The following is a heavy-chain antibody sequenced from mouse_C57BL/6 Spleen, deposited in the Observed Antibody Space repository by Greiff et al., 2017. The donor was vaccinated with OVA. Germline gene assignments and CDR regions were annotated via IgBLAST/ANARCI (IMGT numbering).Heavy chain of an antibody. D-gene: IGHD1-1*01. CDR1: GYTFTSYW. V-gene: IGHV1-52*01. Sequence: QVQLQQPGAELVRPGSSVKLSCKASGYTFTSYWMHWVKQRPIQGLEWIGNIDPSDSETHYNQKFKDKATLTADKSSSTAYMQLSSLTSEDSAVYFCARGTTVVAPFDYWGQGTTLTVSS. CDR3: ARGTTVVAPFDY. CDR2: IDPSDSET. J-gene: IGHJ2*01.